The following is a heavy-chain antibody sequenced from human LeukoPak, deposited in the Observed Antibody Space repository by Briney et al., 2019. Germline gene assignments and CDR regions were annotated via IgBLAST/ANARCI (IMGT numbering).Heavy chain of an antibody. CDR1: GFTFSSYA. V-gene: IGHV3-64*01. J-gene: IGHJ4*02. D-gene: IGHD2-15*01. Sequence: GGSLRLSCAASGFTFSSYAMHWVRQAPGKGLEYVSAISSNGGSTYYANSVKGRFTISRDYSKNTLYLQMGSLRAEDMAVYYCARGPEWCSGGSCYSLGPFDYWGQGTLVTVSS. CDR2: ISSNGGST. CDR3: ARGPEWCSGGSCYSLGPFDY.